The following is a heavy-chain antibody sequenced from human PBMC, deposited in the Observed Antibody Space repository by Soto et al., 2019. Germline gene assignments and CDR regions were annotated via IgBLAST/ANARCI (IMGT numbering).Heavy chain of an antibody. Sequence: EVQLLESGGGLVQPGGPRDLPVAAPEFPFATMAMGWVRRPQGKGLGGVSAISGSGGSTYYADSVKGRFTISRDNSKNTLYLQMNSLRAEDTAVYYCAKENGYSSSWFEFDYWGQGTLVTVSS. CDR2: ISGSGGST. D-gene: IGHD6-13*01. CDR1: EFPFATMA. V-gene: IGHV3-23*01. J-gene: IGHJ4*02. CDR3: AKENGYSSSWFEFDY.